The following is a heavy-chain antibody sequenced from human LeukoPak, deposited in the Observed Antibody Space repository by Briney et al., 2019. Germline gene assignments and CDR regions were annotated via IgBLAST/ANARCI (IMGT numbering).Heavy chain of an antibody. CDR3: TYGDYPLTY. V-gene: IGHV3-7*01. J-gene: IGHJ4*02. CDR2: INPDGSDT. Sequence: PGGSLRLSCEASGFTFSNYWMGWARQAPGKGLEWVANINPDGSDTSYVDSGKGRIIISRDNAKKSMFLQMNSLRAEDTAVYYCTYGDYPLTYWGQGTLVSVSS. CDR1: GFTFSNYW. D-gene: IGHD4-17*01.